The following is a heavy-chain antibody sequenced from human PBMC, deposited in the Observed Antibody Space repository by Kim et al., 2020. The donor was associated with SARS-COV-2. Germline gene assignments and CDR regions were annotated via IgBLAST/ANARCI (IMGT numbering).Heavy chain of an antibody. CDR3: ARIKCSAGSCYLGDY. V-gene: IGHV4-39*01. D-gene: IGHD2-15*01. CDR1: GGSISSSSYY. J-gene: IGHJ4*02. Sequence: SETLSLTCTVSGGSISSSSYYWGWIRQPPGKGLEWIGSIYYSGSTYYNPSLKSRVTISVDTSKNQFSLKLSPVTAADTAVYYCARIKCSAGSCYLGDYWGQGTLVTVSS. CDR2: IYYSGST.